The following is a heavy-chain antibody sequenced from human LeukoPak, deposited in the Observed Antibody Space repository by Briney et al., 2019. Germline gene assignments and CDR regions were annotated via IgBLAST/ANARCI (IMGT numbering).Heavy chain of an antibody. Sequence: ASVKVSCKASGYTFTSYYMHWVRQAPGQGLEWMGIINPSGGSTSYAQKFQGRVTMTRDMSTSTVYMELSSLRSEDTAVYYCARAGRLAAAGYYYYYYMDVWGKGTTVTVSS. CDR3: ARAGRLAAAGYYYYYYMDV. CDR2: INPSGGST. CDR1: GYTFTSYY. V-gene: IGHV1-46*01. D-gene: IGHD6-13*01. J-gene: IGHJ6*03.